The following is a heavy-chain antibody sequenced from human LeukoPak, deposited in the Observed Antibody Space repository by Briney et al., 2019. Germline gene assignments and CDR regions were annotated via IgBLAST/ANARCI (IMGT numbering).Heavy chain of an antibody. J-gene: IGHJ4*02. CDR1: GFTFSAYS. CDR2: VGISSGNT. D-gene: IGHD2-2*01. V-gene: IGHV3-48*01. CDR3: ARDTKYAFDN. Sequence: GGPLRLSCAASGFTFSAYSMNWVRQAPGNWLEWISYVGISSGNTKYADSVKGRFTISGDKAKNSLYLQMNSLRVEDTAVYYCARDTKYAFDNWGQGTLVTVSS.